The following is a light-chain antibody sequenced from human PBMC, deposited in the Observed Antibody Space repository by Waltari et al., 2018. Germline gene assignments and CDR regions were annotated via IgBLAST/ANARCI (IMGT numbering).Light chain of an antibody. CDR1: QSIDSW. J-gene: IGKJ1*01. CDR2: DAS. V-gene: IGKV1-5*01. Sequence: DIQMTQSPSTLSASVGARVTNTCRDSQSIDSWLAWYQQKPGKAPKLLIYDASSLERGVPSRFSGSGSGTEFTLTISSLQPDDFATYYCQQYNSDSQNFGQGTKVEIK. CDR3: QQYNSDSQN.